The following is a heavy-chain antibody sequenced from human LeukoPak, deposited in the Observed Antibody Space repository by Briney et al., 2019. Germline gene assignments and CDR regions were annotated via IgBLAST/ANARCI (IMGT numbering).Heavy chain of an antibody. Sequence: PGGSLRLSCAASGFTFKFYSMNWVRQAPGKGLEWVSYISTNTTTIYYADSVKGRFTISRDNSKNTLSLQMNSLRAEDTAVYYWAKGKKGLLFVRGVDFDYWGQGTLVTVSS. CDR1: GFTFKFYS. V-gene: IGHV3-48*01. CDR2: ISTNTTTI. J-gene: IGHJ4*02. D-gene: IGHD3-10*01. CDR3: AKGKKGLLFVRGVDFDY.